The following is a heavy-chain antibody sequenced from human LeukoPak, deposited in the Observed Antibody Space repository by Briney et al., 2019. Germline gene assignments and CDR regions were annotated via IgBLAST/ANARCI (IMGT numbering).Heavy chain of an antibody. D-gene: IGHD3-10*01. CDR2: IIHSGST. J-gene: IGHJ5*02. CDR1: GGSFSGYY. Sequence: SETLSLTCAVYGGSFSGYYWSWIRQPPGKGLEWIGEIIHSGSTTYNPSLKSRVTMSVDTSKNQFSLKLRSVTAADTAVYYCARDSGTTGEVKFDPWGQGTLVTVSS. V-gene: IGHV4-34*12. CDR3: ARDSGTTGEVKFDP.